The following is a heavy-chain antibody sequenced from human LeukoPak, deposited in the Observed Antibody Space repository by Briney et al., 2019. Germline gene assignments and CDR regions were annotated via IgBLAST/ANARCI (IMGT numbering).Heavy chain of an antibody. J-gene: IGHJ4*02. Sequence: GGSLRLSCAASGFTFSSYAMSWVRQAAGKGLEWVSTISDSGGTTYYADSVKGRFTISRDNSKNTLYLQMNSLRAEDTAVYYCARYSGSNSFDYWGQGTLVTVSS. V-gene: IGHV3-23*01. CDR2: ISDSGGTT. CDR3: ARYSGSNSFDY. D-gene: IGHD1-26*01. CDR1: GFTFSSYA.